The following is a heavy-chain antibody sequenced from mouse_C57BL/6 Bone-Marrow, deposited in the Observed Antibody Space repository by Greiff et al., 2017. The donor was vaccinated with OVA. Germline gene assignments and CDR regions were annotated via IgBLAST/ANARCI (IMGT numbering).Heavy chain of an antibody. J-gene: IGHJ2*01. CDR3: ARARYGDYDHYFDD. D-gene: IGHD2-13*01. V-gene: IGHV1-78*01. CDR1: GYTFTDHT. CDR2: IYPSDGST. Sequence: QVQLQQSDAELVKPGASVKISCKASGYTFTDHTIHWMKQRPEQGLEWIGYIYPSDGSTKYNEKFKGKATLTADKSSSTAYLQLNSLTSGDSAGYFCARARYGDYDHYFDDWGKGTTLTVSS.